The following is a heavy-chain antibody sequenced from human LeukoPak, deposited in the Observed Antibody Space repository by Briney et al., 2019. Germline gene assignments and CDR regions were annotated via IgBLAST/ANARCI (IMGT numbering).Heavy chain of an antibody. J-gene: IGHJ6*03. CDR3: ARVLRYCSGGNCYSGGLGYMDV. Sequence: GGSLRLSCAASGFTFSNYAMSWVRQAPGKGLEWVSVISGNGGVTYYADSVKGRFTISRENSKNTLCLQMTSLRAEDTAVYYCARVLRYCSGGNCYSGGLGYMDVWGKGTTVTVSS. V-gene: IGHV3-23*01. D-gene: IGHD2-15*01. CDR1: GFTFSNYA. CDR2: ISGNGGVT.